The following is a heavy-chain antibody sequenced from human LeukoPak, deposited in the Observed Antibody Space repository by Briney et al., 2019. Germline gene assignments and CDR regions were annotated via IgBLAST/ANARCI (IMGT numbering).Heavy chain of an antibody. D-gene: IGHD5-12*01. V-gene: IGHV3-48*01. J-gene: IGHJ4*02. Sequence: GGSLRLSCAASTFTFSDYNMNWVRQAPGKGLEWASYISSRSSTIYFADSVKGRFTISRDNAKNSLYLQMNSLRAEDTAVYYCARGSIVATFDYWGQGTLVTVSS. CDR1: TFTFSDYN. CDR3: ARGSIVATFDY. CDR2: ISSRSSTI.